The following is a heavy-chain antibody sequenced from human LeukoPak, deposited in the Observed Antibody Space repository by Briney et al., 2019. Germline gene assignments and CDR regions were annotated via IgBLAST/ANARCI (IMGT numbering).Heavy chain of an antibody. CDR2: ISSSGSAN. Sequence: PGGSLRLSCAASGFTFSSHEMNWVRQAPGKGLEWVSYISSSGSANYYADSVKGRFTISRDNAKNSLDLQMNSLRVEDTAVYYCARAAHYDSSGYYRPDYWGQGTLVTVSS. J-gene: IGHJ4*02. D-gene: IGHD3-22*01. V-gene: IGHV3-48*03. CDR3: ARAAHYDSSGYYRPDY. CDR1: GFTFSSHE.